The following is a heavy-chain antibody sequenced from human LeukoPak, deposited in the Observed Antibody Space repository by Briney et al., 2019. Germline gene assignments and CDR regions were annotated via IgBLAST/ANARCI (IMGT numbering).Heavy chain of an antibody. CDR2: ISYDGSNK. Sequence: GGSLRLSCAASGFTFSSYAMHWVRQAPGKGLEWVAVISYDGSNKYYADSVKGRFTISRDNSKNTLYLQMNSLRAEDTGVYYCARDRLREQSFAGYLYSNYASHDYWGQGTLVTVSS. CDR3: ARDRLREQSFAGYLYSNYASHDY. D-gene: IGHD4-11*01. V-gene: IGHV3-30-3*01. CDR1: GFTFSSYA. J-gene: IGHJ4*02.